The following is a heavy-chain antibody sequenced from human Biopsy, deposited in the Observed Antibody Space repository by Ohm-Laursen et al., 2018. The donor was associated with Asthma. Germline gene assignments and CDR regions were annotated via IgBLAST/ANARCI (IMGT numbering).Heavy chain of an antibody. CDR1: GGTFSSYA. CDR3: ARLNYYDSSGKYLDS. CDR2: IIPIFGTA. V-gene: IGHV1-69*01. Sequence: SSVKVSCKVSGGTFSSYAISWVRQAPGQGLEWMGGIIPIFGTANYAQKFQGRVTITADESTSTAYMELSSLRSEDTAVYYCARLNYYDSSGKYLDSWGQGTLVTVSS. D-gene: IGHD3-22*01. J-gene: IGHJ4*02.